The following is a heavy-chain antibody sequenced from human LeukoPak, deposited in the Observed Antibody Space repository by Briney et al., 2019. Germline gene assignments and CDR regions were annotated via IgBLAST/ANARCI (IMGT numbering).Heavy chain of an antibody. V-gene: IGHV3-15*01. D-gene: IGHD1-26*01. CDR2: IKAKPHGGTT. CDR1: GFTFINAW. J-gene: IGHJ4*02. Sequence: GGSLRLSCAASGFTFINAWMAWVRQAPGKGLEWVGRIKAKPHGGTTDYAAPVKGRFTISRDDSKNTLYLQMNSLKTEDTAVYYCTTDGVGIEGATFDYWGQGILVTVSS. CDR3: TTDGVGIEGATFDY.